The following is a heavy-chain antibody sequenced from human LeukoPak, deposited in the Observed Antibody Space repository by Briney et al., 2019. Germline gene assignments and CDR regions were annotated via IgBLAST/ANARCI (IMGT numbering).Heavy chain of an antibody. CDR3: ARWGHDILTGSFDY. D-gene: IGHD3-9*01. Sequence: SGGSLRLFCASSGFTLSRYSMIGVRQAPAKGLECVSSISSSSSYIYYADSVKGRFTISRDNAKNSLYLQMNSLRAEDTAVYYCARWGHDILTGSFDYWGQGTLVTVSS. CDR1: GFTLSRYS. J-gene: IGHJ4*02. CDR2: ISSSSSYI. V-gene: IGHV3-21*01.